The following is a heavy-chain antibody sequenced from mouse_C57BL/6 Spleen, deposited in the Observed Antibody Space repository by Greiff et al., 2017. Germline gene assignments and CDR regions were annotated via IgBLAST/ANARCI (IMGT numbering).Heavy chain of an antibody. V-gene: IGHV1-7*01. CDR2: INPSSGYT. CDR1: GYTFTSYW. CDR3: ARGITTVVAPMDY. Sequence: QVQLKQSGAELAKPGASVKLSCKASGYTFTSYWMHWVKQRPGQGLEWIGYINPSSGYTKYNQKFKDKATLTADKSSSTAYMQLSSLTDEDSAVYYCARGITTVVAPMDYWGQGTSVTVSS. D-gene: IGHD1-1*01. J-gene: IGHJ4*01.